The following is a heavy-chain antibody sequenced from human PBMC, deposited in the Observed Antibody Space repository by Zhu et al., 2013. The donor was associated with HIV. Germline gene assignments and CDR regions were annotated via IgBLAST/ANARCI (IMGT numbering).Heavy chain of an antibody. D-gene: IGHD1-26*01. J-gene: IGHJ4*02. CDR1: GGSFSGHY. CDR3: ATIRWELPQGDY. V-gene: IGHV4-34*01. Sequence: VQLQQWGAGLLKPSETLSLTCAVYGGSFSGHYWGWIRQPPGKGLEWIGSFYHSGSTYSNPSLKSRVTMSVDTSKNQFSLRLTSVTAADTAVYYCATIRWELPQGDYWGQGTLVTVSS. CDR2: FYHSGST.